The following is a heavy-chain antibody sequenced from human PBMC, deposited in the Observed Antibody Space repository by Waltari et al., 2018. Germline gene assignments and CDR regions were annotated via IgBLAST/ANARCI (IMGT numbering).Heavy chain of an antibody. CDR1: GYSISSGYS. V-gene: IGHV4-38-2*01. D-gene: IGHD5-18*01. J-gene: IGHJ6*03. CDR2: INHSGST. Sequence: QVQLQESGPGLVKPSETLSLTCAVSGYSISSGYSWGWIRQPPGKGLEWIGSINHSGSTYYNPSLKSRVTISVDTSKNQFSLKLSSVTAADTAVYYCASRLPFPAWDYYYYMDVWGKGTTVTVSS. CDR3: ASRLPFPAWDYYYYMDV.